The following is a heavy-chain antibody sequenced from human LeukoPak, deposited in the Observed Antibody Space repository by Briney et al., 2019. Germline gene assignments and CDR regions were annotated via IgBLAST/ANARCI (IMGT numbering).Heavy chain of an antibody. CDR3: ARAIIYSTNWYRIDI. D-gene: IGHD6-13*01. Sequence: ASVKVSCKASGYMFTYYAMRWVRQAPGQRLEWMGWINGVNGNTKYSQMFQGRVTITRDTSASTAYMELSSLRSEDTAVYYCARAIIYSTNWYRIDIWGQGTLVTVSS. CDR2: INGVNGNT. CDR1: GYMFTYYA. J-gene: IGHJ4*02. V-gene: IGHV1-3*01.